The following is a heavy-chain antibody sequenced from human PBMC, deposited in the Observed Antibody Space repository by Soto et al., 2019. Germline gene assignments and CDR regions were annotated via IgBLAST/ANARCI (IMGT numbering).Heavy chain of an antibody. CDR1: GFTFSSYS. J-gene: IGHJ4*02. D-gene: IGHD3-22*01. V-gene: IGHV3-21*01. Sequence: PGGSVRLSCAASGFTFSSYSMNWVRQAPGKGLEWVSSISSSSSYIYYADSVKGRFTISRDNAKNSLYLQMNSLRAEDTAVYYCAYVSYYDSSGYYAGSDYWGQGTLVTVSS. CDR2: ISSSSSYI. CDR3: AYVSYYDSSGYYAGSDY.